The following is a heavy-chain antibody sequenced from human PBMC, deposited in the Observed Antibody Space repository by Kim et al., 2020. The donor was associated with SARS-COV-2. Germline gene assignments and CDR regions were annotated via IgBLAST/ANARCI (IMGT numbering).Heavy chain of an antibody. D-gene: IGHD4-17*01. CDR1: GYAFINYG. V-gene: IGHV1-18*01. J-gene: IGHJ5*01. Sequence: ASVKVSCKASGYAFINYGISWVRQAPGQGLEWIGSISGSNGDTVYAQKLQDRLSMATDTSTNTAYMELRSLRSDDTAVYYCARDRRFGDFGGWFEYWGQGTLVAVSS. CDR3: ARDRRFGDFGGWFEY. CDR2: ISGSNGDT.